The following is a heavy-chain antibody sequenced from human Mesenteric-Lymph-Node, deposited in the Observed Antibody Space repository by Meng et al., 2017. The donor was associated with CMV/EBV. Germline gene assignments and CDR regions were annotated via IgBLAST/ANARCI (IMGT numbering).Heavy chain of an antibody. CDR1: GFTFSGFY. D-gene: IGHD3-10*01. V-gene: IGHV3-74*01. Sequence: GESLKISCAASGFTFSGFYMHWVRQVPGKGLLWVSRLNTDGSTTVYADSVKGRFTISRDNAKKTLYLQMNSLRAEDTAVYYCAKTYSYGSGSYRAPLGYWGQGTLVTVSS. CDR3: AKTYSYGSGSYRAPLGY. CDR2: LNTDGSTT. J-gene: IGHJ4*02.